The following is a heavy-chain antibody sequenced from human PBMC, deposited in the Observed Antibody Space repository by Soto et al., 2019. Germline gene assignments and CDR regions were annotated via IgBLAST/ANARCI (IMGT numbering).Heavy chain of an antibody. CDR1: GYTFTSYG. J-gene: IGHJ6*02. D-gene: IGHD3-3*01. Sequence: QVQLVQSGAEVKKPGASVKVSCKASGYTFTSYGISWVRQAPGQGLEWMGWISAYNGNTNYAQKLHGRVTMTTETSTSTAYMELRSLRSDDTAVYYCARAVGFLEWLSWVGDDYYYGMDVWGQGTTVTVSS. V-gene: IGHV1-18*01. CDR2: ISAYNGNT. CDR3: ARAVGFLEWLSWVGDDYYYGMDV.